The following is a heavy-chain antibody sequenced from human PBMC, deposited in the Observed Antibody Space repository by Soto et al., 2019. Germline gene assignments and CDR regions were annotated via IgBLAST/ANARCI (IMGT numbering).Heavy chain of an antibody. CDR3: AREAMTAPPVDLDC. CDR1: GFTFSSYA. CDR2: ISGSGGNT. V-gene: IGHV3-23*01. D-gene: IGHD3-9*01. J-gene: IGHJ4*02. Sequence: EVQLLQSGGGLVQPGGSLRLSCAASGFTFSSYAISWVRQAPGKGLEWVSAISGSGGNTYYVDSVKGRFTISRDNSKNTLYLQMNRLRAEDTAIYYCAREAMTAPPVDLDCWGQGTLVTVSS.